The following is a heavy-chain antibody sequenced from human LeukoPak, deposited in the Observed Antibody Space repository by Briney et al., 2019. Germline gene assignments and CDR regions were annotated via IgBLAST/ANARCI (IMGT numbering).Heavy chain of an antibody. CDR3: ASSSSPFDEFYYYDSSGYYY. D-gene: IGHD3-22*01. V-gene: IGHV1-18*01. CDR2: ISAYNGNT. J-gene: IGHJ4*02. Sequence: ASVKVSCKASGYTVTSYGISWVRQAPGQGLEWMGWISAYNGNTNYAQKLQGRVTMTTDTSTSTAYMQLRSLRSDDTAVYYCASSSSPFDEFYYYDSSGYYYWGQGTLVTVSS. CDR1: GYTVTSYG.